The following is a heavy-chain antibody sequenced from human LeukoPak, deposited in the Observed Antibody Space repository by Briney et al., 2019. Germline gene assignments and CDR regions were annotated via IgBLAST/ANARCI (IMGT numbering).Heavy chain of an antibody. CDR2: IYYSEST. D-gene: IGHD5-12*01. J-gene: IGHJ4*02. CDR1: SGSIRSSSYY. V-gene: IGHV4-39*07. Sequence: SETLSLTCTVSSGSIRSSSYYWGWIRQPPGKGLEWIGNIYYSESTYYNSSLKSRVTISLDTSKTLFSLKLSSVTAADTAVYYCARGGSGYASFDYWGQGTLVTVPS. CDR3: ARGGSGYASFDY.